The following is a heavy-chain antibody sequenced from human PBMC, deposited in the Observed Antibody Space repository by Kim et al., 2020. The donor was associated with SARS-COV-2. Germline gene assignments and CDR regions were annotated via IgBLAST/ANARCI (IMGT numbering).Heavy chain of an antibody. D-gene: IGHD2-15*01. V-gene: IGHV4-59*01. CDR3: ARDAYCSGGSCYSRWFDP. Sequence: SETLSLTCTVSGGSISSYYWSWIRQPPGKGLEWIGYIYYSGSTNYNPSLKSRVTISVDTSKNQFSLKLSSVTAADTAVYYCARDAYCSGGSCYSRWFDP. CDR1: GGSISSYY. J-gene: IGHJ5*02. CDR2: IYYSGST.